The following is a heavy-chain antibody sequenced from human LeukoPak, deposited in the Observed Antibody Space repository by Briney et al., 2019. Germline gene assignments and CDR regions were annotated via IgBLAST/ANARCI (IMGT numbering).Heavy chain of an antibody. Sequence: SVKVSCKASGGTFHSYIVTWVRQAPGQGLEWMGGIVPIIGTANYAQKFQGRVTITADDSTSTAYMELRSLRSEDTAIYYCARDQRPSCLGGICYSGDYWGQGTLVTV. J-gene: IGHJ4*02. CDR2: IVPIIGTA. V-gene: IGHV1-69*13. CDR1: GGTFHSYI. CDR3: ARDQRPSCLGGICYSGDY. D-gene: IGHD2-15*01.